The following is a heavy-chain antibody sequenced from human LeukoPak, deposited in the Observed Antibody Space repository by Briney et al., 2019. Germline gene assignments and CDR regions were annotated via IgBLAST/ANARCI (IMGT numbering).Heavy chain of an antibody. CDR2: ISGGIMINT. CDR1: GFTFSTYA. V-gene: IGHV3-23*01. D-gene: IGHD1-26*01. J-gene: IGHJ6*01. CDR3: AKMKGHPLPKYYMDV. Sequence: GGSLRLSCAASGFTFSTYAMSWVRQAPGKGLEWVAAISGGIMINTYYTDSEKGRFTISRDNSKNTLYLEMNSLRAEDTAIYYCAKMKGHPLPKYYMDVWGQGTTVTVSS.